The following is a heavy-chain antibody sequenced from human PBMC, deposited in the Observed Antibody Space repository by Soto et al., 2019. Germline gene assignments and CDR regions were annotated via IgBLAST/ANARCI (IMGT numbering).Heavy chain of an antibody. V-gene: IGHV4-31*01. CDR2: IYHTGRT. Sequence: QVQLKESGPGLVRPSQTLSLTCSVSGGSVSSVGYHWNWIRQRAGKGLEWIGYIYHTGRTQYNPSLNGAVTISLDTSGNHFSLQVSSVTAADTALYFCARDGHDYGGQLDSWGQGILVTLSS. D-gene: IGHD3-10*01. CDR1: GGSVSSVGYH. CDR3: ARDGHDYGGQLDS. J-gene: IGHJ4*02.